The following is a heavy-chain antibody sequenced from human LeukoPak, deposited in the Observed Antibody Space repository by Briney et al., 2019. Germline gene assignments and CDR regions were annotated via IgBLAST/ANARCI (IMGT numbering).Heavy chain of an antibody. D-gene: IGHD3-22*01. J-gene: IGHJ4*02. CDR1: GGSISSGNYY. V-gene: IGHV4-30-4*01. CDR3: ARILLDYFDSNGYPDY. Sequence: SETLSLTCTVSGGSISSGNYYWSWIRQPPGKGLEWIGYIYFNGNTYYNPSLTSRVTMSVDTSTNQFSLKLSSVTAADTAVYYCARILLDYFDSNGYPDYWGQGTLVTVSS. CDR2: IYFNGNT.